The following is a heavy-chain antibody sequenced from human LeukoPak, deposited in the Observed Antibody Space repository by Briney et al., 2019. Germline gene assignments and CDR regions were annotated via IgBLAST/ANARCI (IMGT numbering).Heavy chain of an antibody. D-gene: IGHD7-27*01. J-gene: IGHJ5*02. CDR3: ARAPSDWGATNWFDP. V-gene: IGHV4-59*02. CDR1: GGSVSAYY. Sequence: SETLSLTCTVSGGSVSAYYWNWIRQPPGEGLEWIGFIYRSGITSYNPSLKSRVTISIDTSKNDFSLNLTSVTAADTAVYYCARAPSDWGATNWFDPWGHGTLVTVSS. CDR2: IYRSGIT.